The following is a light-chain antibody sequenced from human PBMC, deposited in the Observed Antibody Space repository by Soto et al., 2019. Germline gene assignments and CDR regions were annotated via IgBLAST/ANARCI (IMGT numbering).Light chain of an antibody. V-gene: IGLV2-8*01. CDR1: SSDVGAYNY. CDR3: SSHGGGNNFYN. Sequence: QSVLTQPPSASGSPGQSVTISGIGTSSDVGAYNYVSWYQQHPGKVPKLLIYEVSRRPSGVPDRFSASKSGNTASLTVSGLQAEDEADYYCSSHGGGNNFYNFGTGTKVTVL. J-gene: IGLJ1*01. CDR2: EVS.